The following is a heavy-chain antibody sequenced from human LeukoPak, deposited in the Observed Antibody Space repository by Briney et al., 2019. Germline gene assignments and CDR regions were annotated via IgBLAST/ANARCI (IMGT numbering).Heavy chain of an antibody. CDR2: VFHTGVT. D-gene: IGHD3-22*01. Sequence: PSETLSLTCTVSGGSLEGLYWSWIRQSPEKGLEWIGNVFHTGVTSYNLSLKSRVTISVDTSRDQFSLTMTSMTAADTAIYYCTRGGGSGYYFGIPRYYFDAWGQGVLVTVSS. V-gene: IGHV4-59*11. CDR1: GGSLEGLY. J-gene: IGHJ4*02. CDR3: TRGGGSGYYFGIPRYYFDA.